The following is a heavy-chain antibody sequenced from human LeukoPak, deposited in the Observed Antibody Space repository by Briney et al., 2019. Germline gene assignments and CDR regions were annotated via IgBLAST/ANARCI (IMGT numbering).Heavy chain of an antibody. V-gene: IGHV3-9*01. D-gene: IGHD6-25*01. Sequence: GGSLRLSCAASGFTFDDYAMHWVRHAPGKGLEWVSGISWNSGSIVYADSVKGRFTITRENAKNSLYLQMNSLRAEDTALYYCANLPSAAFYGIDLWGQGTTVTVSS. CDR3: ANLPSAAFYGIDL. J-gene: IGHJ6*02. CDR2: ISWNSGSI. CDR1: GFTFDDYA.